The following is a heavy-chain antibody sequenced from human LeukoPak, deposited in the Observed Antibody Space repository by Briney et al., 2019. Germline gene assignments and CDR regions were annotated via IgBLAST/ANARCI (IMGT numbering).Heavy chain of an antibody. D-gene: IGHD3-22*01. Sequence: GSSVKVSCKASGGTFSSYAISWVRQAPGQGLEWMGRIIPILGIANYAQKFQGRVTITADKSTSTAYMELSSLRSEDTAVYYCARVYVPPNYYDSSGPTRAVDYWGQGTLVTVSS. CDR2: IIPILGIA. V-gene: IGHV1-69*04. J-gene: IGHJ4*02. CDR1: GGTFSSYA. CDR3: ARVYVPPNYYDSSGPTRAVDY.